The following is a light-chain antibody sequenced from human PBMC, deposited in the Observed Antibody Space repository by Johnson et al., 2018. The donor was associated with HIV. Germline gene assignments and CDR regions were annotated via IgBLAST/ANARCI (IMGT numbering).Light chain of an antibody. CDR2: DNN. J-gene: IGLJ1*01. CDR3: GTWDSSLSAYYF. V-gene: IGLV1-51*01. Sequence: QSVLTQPPSVSAAPGQKVTISCSGSSSNIGNNYVSWYQQLPGTAPKLLIYDNNQRPSGIPDRFSGSKSGTSATLGITGLQTGDEADYYCGTWDSSLSAYYFYGTGTKVPVL. CDR1: SSNIGNNY.